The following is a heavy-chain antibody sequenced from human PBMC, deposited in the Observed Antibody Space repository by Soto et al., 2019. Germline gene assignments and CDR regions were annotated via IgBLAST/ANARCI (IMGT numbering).Heavy chain of an antibody. V-gene: IGHV3-30-3*01. CDR1: GFTFSSYA. CDR2: ISYDGSNK. Sequence: GGSLRLSCAASGFTFSSYAMHWVRQAPGKGLEWVAVISYDGSNKYYADSVKGRFTISRDNSKNTLYLQMNSLRAEDTAVYYCARDPGPVTTGYYYGMDVWGQGTTVTVSS. D-gene: IGHD4-4*01. J-gene: IGHJ6*02. CDR3: ARDPGPVTTGYYYGMDV.